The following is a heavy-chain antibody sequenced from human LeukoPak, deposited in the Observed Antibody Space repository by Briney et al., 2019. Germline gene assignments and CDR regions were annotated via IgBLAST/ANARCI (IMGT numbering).Heavy chain of an antibody. CDR2: ISGSGGST. V-gene: IGHV3-23*01. CDR3: AKDPDYGDYFDY. Sequence: GGSLRLXCAASGFTSSSYAMSWVRQAPGKGLEWVSAISGSGGSTYYADSVKGRFTISRDNSKNTLYLQMNSLRAEDTAVYYCAKDPDYGDYFDYWGQGTLVTVSS. CDR1: GFTSSSYA. D-gene: IGHD4-17*01. J-gene: IGHJ4*02.